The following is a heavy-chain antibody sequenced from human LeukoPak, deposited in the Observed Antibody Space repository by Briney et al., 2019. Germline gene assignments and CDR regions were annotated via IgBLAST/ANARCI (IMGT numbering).Heavy chain of an antibody. CDR3: ARDGRDGQNDF. V-gene: IGHV3-7*01. CDR2: IKQDGSEK. Sequence: GGSLRLSCAASGFTFANYWMSWVRQAPGKGLEWVANIKQDGSEKKYVDYVKVRFTVSRENAKNSLSLEISSLRAEDTAVYYCARDGRDGQNDFWGQGTLVTVSS. CDR1: GFTFANYW. D-gene: IGHD5-24*01. J-gene: IGHJ4*02.